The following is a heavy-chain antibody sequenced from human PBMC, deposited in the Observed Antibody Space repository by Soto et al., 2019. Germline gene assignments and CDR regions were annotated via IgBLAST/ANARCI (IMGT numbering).Heavy chain of an antibody. CDR1: GYTFTSYS. V-gene: IGHV1-46*01. Sequence: GASVKVSCKASGYTFTSYSMHWVRQAPGQGLEWMGEINPSSGSTSSAQKFQGRVTMTTDTSTSTVYMELSSLRSEDTAVYYCASHLSDERTDFWGQGTTVTVSS. D-gene: IGHD3-16*02. J-gene: IGHJ6*02. CDR2: INPSSGST. CDR3: ASHLSDERTDF.